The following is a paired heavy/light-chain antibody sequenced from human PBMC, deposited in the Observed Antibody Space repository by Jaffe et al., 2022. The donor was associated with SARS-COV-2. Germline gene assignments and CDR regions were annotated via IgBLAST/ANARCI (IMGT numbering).Light chain of an antibody. Sequence: DIVMTQSPLSLPVTPGEPASISCRSSQSLLHSNGYNYLDWYLQKPGQSPQLLIYLGSNRASGVPDRFSGSGSGTDFTLKISRVEAEDVGVYYCMQALLPYAFGQGTKLEIK. V-gene: IGKV2-28*01. CDR2: LGS. CDR3: MQALLPYA. J-gene: IGKJ2*01. CDR1: QSLLHSNGYNY.
Heavy chain of an antibody. CDR1: GFTFSSYW. CDR2: INSDGSST. J-gene: IGHJ6*03. CDR3: ARDGIVVVPAARVYYYYYYMDV. Sequence: EVQLVESGGGLVQPGGSLRLSCAASGFTFSSYWMHWVRQAPGKGLVWVSRINSDGSSTSYADSVKGRFTISRDNAKNTLYLQMNSLRAEDTAVYYCARDGIVVVPAARVYYYYYYMDVWGKGTTVTVSS. V-gene: IGHV3-74*01. D-gene: IGHD2-2*01.